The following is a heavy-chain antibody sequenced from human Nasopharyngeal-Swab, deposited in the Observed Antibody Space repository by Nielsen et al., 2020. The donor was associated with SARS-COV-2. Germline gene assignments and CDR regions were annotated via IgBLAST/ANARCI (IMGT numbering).Heavy chain of an antibody. D-gene: IGHD6-13*01. Sequence: SETLSLTCAVYGGSFSGYYWSWIRQPPGKGLEWIGEIKHSGSTNYNPSLKSRVTISVDTSKNQFSLKLSSVTAADTAVYYCARDLSSSWPRGWFDPWGQGTLVTVSS. V-gene: IGHV4-34*01. J-gene: IGHJ5*02. CDR2: IKHSGST. CDR1: GGSFSGYY. CDR3: ARDLSSSWPRGWFDP.